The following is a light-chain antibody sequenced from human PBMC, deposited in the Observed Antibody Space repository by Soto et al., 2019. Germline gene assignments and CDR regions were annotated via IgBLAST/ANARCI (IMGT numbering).Light chain of an antibody. CDR2: AAS. V-gene: IGKV1-8*01. CDR3: QQYYSYPPT. Sequence: IQMTQSPSTLSVSVGDRVTITCGASQGISSYLAWYQQKQGKAPKLLIYAASTLQSGVPSRLSGSGYGTDLTITISCMQSEDFATYYCQQYYSYPPTFGQGTGLEIK. CDR1: QGISSY. J-gene: IGKJ5*01.